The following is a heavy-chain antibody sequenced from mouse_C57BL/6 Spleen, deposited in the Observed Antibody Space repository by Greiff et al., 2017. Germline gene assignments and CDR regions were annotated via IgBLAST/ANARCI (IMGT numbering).Heavy chain of an antibody. CDR3: ARGYYGSSYEENFDY. Sequence: VQLKESGAELVKPGASVKLSCTASGFNIKDYYMHWVKQRTEQGLEWIGRIDPEDGETKYAPKFQGKATITADTSSNTAYLQLSSLTSEDTAVYYCARGYYGSSYEENFDYWGQGTTLTVSS. V-gene: IGHV14-2*01. CDR2: IDPEDGET. CDR1: GFNIKDYY. D-gene: IGHD1-1*01. J-gene: IGHJ2*01.